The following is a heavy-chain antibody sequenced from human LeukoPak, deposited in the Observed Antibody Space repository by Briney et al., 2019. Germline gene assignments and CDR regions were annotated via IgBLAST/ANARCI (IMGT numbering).Heavy chain of an antibody. Sequence: GGSLRLSCAASGFTFSSYAMSWVRQAPGKGLEWVSAISGSGGSTYYADSVKGRFSISRDNSKNTLYLQMNSLRAEDTAVYYCAKKLWGIAVAGTGYFDCWGQGTLVTVSS. CDR2: ISGSGGST. J-gene: IGHJ4*02. V-gene: IGHV3-23*01. D-gene: IGHD6-19*01. CDR3: AKKLWGIAVAGTGYFDC. CDR1: GFTFSSYA.